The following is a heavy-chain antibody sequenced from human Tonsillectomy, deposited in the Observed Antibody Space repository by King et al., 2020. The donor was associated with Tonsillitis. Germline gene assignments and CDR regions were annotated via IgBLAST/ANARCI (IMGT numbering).Heavy chain of an antibody. CDR3: ARGRGPTGMEFG. CDR1: GFTFSSSV. CDR2: ISGSSATI. Sequence: VQLVESGGGLVQPGGSLRLSCAVSGFTFSSSVMHWVRQAPGKGLEWISYISGSSATIYYADSVKGRFTISRDNARTSVYLQLNSLRADDTAVYYCARGRGPTGMEFGGGQGTLVTVSS. J-gene: IGHJ4*02. D-gene: IGHD3-10*01. V-gene: IGHV3-48*01.